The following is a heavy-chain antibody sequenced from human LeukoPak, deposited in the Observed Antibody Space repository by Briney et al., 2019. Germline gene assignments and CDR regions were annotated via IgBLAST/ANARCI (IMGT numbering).Heavy chain of an antibody. CDR1: GYMFSSHD. CDR2: MNPKSGNT. J-gene: IGHJ5*02. CDR3: ARAGVGSGGRCKVWLDP. V-gene: IGHV1-8*01. Sequence: ASVKVSCKASGYMFSSHDIHWVRQATGQGLEWVGWMNPKSGNTGFAPKFQGRITMSGDTPMNTAYMLMNNLTYEDTATYFCARAGVGSGGRCKVWLDPWVQGTLV. D-gene: IGHD2-15*01.